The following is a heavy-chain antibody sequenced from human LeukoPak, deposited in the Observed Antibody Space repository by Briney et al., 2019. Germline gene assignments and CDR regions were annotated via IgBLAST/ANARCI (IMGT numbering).Heavy chain of an antibody. CDR2: IYYSGST. D-gene: IGHD4-17*01. V-gene: IGHV4-30-4*08. J-gene: IGHJ5*02. Sequence: PSETLSLTCTVSGGSISSGDYYWSWIRQPPGKGLEWIGYIYYSGSTYYNLSLKSRVTISVDTSKNQFSLKLSSVTAADTAVYYCARDLHTPGDYGDYGSPPNWFDPWGQGTLVTVSS. CDR1: GGSISSGDYY. CDR3: ARDLHTPGDYGDYGSPPNWFDP.